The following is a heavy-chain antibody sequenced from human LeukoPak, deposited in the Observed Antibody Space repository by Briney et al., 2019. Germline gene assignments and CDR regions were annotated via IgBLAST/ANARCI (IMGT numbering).Heavy chain of an antibody. V-gene: IGHV1-2*02. CDR1: GYTFTGYY. CDR2: INPNSGGT. D-gene: IGHD1-26*01. J-gene: IGHJ3*02. CDR3: ARDWGSYESAFDI. Sequence: ASVKVSCKASGYTFTGYYMHWVRQAPGQGLEWMGWINPNSGGTNYAQKFQGRVTMTRDTSISTAYMELSRLRSDDTAAYYCARDWGSYESAFDIWGQGTMVTVSS.